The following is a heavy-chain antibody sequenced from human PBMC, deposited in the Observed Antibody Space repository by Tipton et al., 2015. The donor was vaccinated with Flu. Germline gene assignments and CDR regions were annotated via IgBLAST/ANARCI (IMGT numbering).Heavy chain of an antibody. CDR3: ARAIATTGTGGYY. CDR1: GFTFSSYS. Sequence: GSLRLSCAASGFTFSSYSMHWVRQAPGKGLEWVSSIGGSGTGIYYLDSVKGRFTISRDNAKNSLYLQMNSLRAEDTAVYYCARAIATTGTGGYYWGQGTLVTVSS. J-gene: IGHJ4*02. D-gene: IGHD6-13*01. V-gene: IGHV3-21*01. CDR2: IGGSGTGI.